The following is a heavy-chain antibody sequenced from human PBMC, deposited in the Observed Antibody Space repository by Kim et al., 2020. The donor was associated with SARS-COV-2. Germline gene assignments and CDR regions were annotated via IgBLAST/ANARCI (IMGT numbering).Heavy chain of an antibody. CDR3: ARESHGYGSGSYYNLRYFDY. V-gene: IGHV3-11*06. CDR2: ISSSSSYT. CDR1: GFTFSDYY. D-gene: IGHD3-10*01. J-gene: IGHJ4*02. Sequence: GGSLRLSCAASGFTFSDYYMSWIRQAPGKGLEWVSYISSSSSYTNYADSVKGRFTISRDNAKNSLYLQMNSLRAEDTAVYYCARESHGYGSGSYYNLRYFDYWGQGTLVTVSS.